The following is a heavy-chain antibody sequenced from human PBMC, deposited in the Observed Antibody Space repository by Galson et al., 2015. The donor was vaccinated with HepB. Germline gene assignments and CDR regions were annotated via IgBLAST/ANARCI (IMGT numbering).Heavy chain of an antibody. J-gene: IGHJ5*01. CDR2: MYYGGAT. D-gene: IGHD2-2*01. Sequence: ETLSLTCTVSDVSISSSSYYWDWIRQPPGKGLEWIGSMYYGGATYYNPSLKSRVTISEDTAKNQFSLKVNSVTAADTAVYYCARRPYQLVASYDSWGQGTLVTVSS. V-gene: IGHV4-39*01. CDR3: ARRPYQLVASYDS. CDR1: DVSISSSSYY.